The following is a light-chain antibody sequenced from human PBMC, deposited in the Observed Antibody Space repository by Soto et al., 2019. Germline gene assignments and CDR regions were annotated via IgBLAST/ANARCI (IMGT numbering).Light chain of an antibody. J-gene: IGKJ4*01. CDR3: QQYNNWPLT. CDR1: QTVSIN. V-gene: IGKV3-15*01. CDR2: DAS. Sequence: EIVMTQSPTTLSISPGKRATLSCRASQTVSINLAWYQQKPGQAPSLLIYDASTRATSVPPRFTGSGSGTEFTLTISSLQSEDFAVYYCQQYNNWPLTFGGGTKVDIK.